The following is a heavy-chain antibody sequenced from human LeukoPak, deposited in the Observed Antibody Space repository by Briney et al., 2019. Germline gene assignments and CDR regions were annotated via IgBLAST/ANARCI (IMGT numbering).Heavy chain of an antibody. D-gene: IGHD5-24*01. CDR1: AYTFTDYY. V-gene: IGHV1-2*02. J-gene: IGHJ4*02. CDR3: ARGGGWLQRDFDY. Sequence: ASVKVSCKASAYTFTDYYMHWLRQAPGQGLEWLGWIYPNSGGTNYAQKLQGRVTMTSDTSLRTAYMELSRLRSDDTAVYYCARGGGWLQRDFDYWGQGTLVTVSS. CDR2: IYPNSGGT.